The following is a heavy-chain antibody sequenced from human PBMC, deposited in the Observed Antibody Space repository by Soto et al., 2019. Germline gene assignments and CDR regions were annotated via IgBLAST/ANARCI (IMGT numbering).Heavy chain of an antibody. CDR1: GGTFSSYA. Sequence: QVQLVQSGAEVKKPGSSVKVSCKASGGTFSSYAISWVRQAPGQGLEWMGGIIPIFGTANYAQKFQGRVTSTADESTSTAYMELSSLRSEDTAVYYCARDTYYYDSSGYYPSRFDPWGQGTLVTVSS. J-gene: IGHJ5*02. V-gene: IGHV1-69*12. D-gene: IGHD3-22*01. CDR3: ARDTYYYDSSGYYPSRFDP. CDR2: IIPIFGTA.